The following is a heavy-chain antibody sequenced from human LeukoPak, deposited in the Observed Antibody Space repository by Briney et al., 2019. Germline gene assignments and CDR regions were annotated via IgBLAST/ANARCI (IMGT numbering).Heavy chain of an antibody. D-gene: IGHD3-16*01. V-gene: IGHV4-38-2*02. CDR3: ARGGRFGDSVSHYGMDV. CDR1: GYYIRSGFY. Sequence: PSETLSLTCSISGYYIRSGFYWGWIRQPPGKGLEWVGGIYNSGKTYYNPALKSRVTGSVDTSKNQISLELTSVTVADTAVYLCARGGRFGDSVSHYGMDVWGQGTTVIVSS. J-gene: IGHJ6*02. CDR2: IYNSGKT.